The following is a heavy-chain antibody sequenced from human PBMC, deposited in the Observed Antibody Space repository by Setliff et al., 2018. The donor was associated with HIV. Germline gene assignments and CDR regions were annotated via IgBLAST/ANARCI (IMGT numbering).Heavy chain of an antibody. V-gene: IGHV4-4*02. CDR1: GGSISSSNW. D-gene: IGHD6-6*01. Sequence: SETLSLTCAVSGGSISSSNWWSWVRQPPGKGLEWIGEIYHSGSTKYNPSLKSRVTISVDKSKNHFSLNLNSVTAADTAVYYCARGSDLAARVYFDYWGREPWSPS. CDR3: ARGSDLAARVYFDY. CDR2: IYHSGST. J-gene: IGHJ4*02.